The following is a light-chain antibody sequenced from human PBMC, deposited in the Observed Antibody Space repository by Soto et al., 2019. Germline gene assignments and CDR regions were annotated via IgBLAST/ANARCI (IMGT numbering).Light chain of an antibody. CDR1: QSVNTN. J-gene: IGKJ1*01. CDR3: QQYDKWPRWT. V-gene: IGKV3D-15*01. Sequence: EIVMTQTPATLSVSPGESATLSCRASQSVNTNIAWYQQEPGQAPRLLIYGATTGATGIPVRFSGSGSGTEFTLTINSLQSEDFAVYYCQQYDKWPRWTFGQGTKVEIK. CDR2: GAT.